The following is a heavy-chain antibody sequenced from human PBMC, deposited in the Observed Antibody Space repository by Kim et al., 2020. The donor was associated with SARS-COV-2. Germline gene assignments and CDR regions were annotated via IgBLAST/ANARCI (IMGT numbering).Heavy chain of an antibody. CDR2: ISAYNGNT. J-gene: IGHJ6*02. CDR1: GYTFTSYG. V-gene: IGHV1-18*01. CDR3: ASMIVVAIKDPGTVSRGSPGSSYYYYGMDV. D-gene: IGHD3-22*01. Sequence: ASVKVSCKASGYTFTSYGISWVRQAPGQGLEWMGWISAYNGNTNYAQKLQGRVTMTTDTSTSTAYMELRSLRSDDTAVYYCASMIVVAIKDPGTVSRGSPGSSYYYYGMDVWGQGTTVTVSS.